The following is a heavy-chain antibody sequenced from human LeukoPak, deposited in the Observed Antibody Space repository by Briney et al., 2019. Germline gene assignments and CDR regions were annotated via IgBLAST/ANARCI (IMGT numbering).Heavy chain of an antibody. CDR1: GYSFTNYW. J-gene: IGHJ5*02. Sequence: GASLRISCKGSGYSFTNYWISWVRQMPGKGLEWMGRIDPSDSYTNYSPSFQGHVTISADKSISTAYLQWSSLKASDTAMYYCARQSYASGNYYNDLNWFDPWGQGTLVTVSS. D-gene: IGHD3-10*01. CDR3: ARQSYASGNYYNDLNWFDP. CDR2: IDPSDSYT. V-gene: IGHV5-10-1*01.